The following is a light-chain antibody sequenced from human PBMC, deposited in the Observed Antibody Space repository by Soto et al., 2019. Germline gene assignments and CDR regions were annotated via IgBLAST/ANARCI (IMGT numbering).Light chain of an antibody. CDR1: SSDVGGYNY. CDR3: SSYTSSSTVV. J-gene: IGLJ2*01. CDR2: DVS. Sequence: QSALTQPASVSGSPGQSITISCTGTSSDVGGYNYVSWYQQHPGKAPKLMIYDVSNRPSGVSNRFSGSKSGNTASLTISRLXXXXXXXXYCSSYTSSSTVVFGGGTKLTVL. V-gene: IGLV2-14*01.